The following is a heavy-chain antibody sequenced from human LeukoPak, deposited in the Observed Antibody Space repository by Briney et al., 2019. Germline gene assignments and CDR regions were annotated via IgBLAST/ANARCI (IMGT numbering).Heavy chain of an antibody. V-gene: IGHV4-30-4*01. J-gene: IGHJ3*02. CDR3: ARVARELGDCAAFDI. CDR1: GGSISSGDYY. CDR2: IYYSGST. Sequence: SETLSLTCTVSGGSISSGDYYWSWIRQPPGKGLEWIGYIYYSGSTYYNPSLKSRVTISVDTSKNQFSLKLSSVTAADTAVYYCARVARELGDCAAFDIWGQGTMVTVSS. D-gene: IGHD2-21*02.